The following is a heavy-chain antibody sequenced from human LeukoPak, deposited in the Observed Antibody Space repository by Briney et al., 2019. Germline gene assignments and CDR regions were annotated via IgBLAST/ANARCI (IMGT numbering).Heavy chain of an antibody. J-gene: IGHJ3*02. Sequence: SETLSLTCAVYGGSFSGYYWGWIRQPPGKGLEWIGSIYYSGSTYYNPSLKSRVTISVDTSKNQFSLKLSSVTAADTAVYYCASGYAGYDAFDIWGQGTMVTVSS. CDR3: ASGYAGYDAFDI. CDR1: GGSFSGYY. V-gene: IGHV4-34*01. CDR2: IYYSGST. D-gene: IGHD3-10*01.